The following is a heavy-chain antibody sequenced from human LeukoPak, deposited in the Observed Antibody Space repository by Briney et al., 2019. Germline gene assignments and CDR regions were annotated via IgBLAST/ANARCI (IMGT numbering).Heavy chain of an antibody. D-gene: IGHD3-10*01. Sequence: GGSLRLSCAASGFTFSSYGMHWVRQAPGKGLEWVAFIRYDGSNKYYADSVKGRFTISRDNSKNTLYLQMNSLRAEDRAVYSCAKDYYYGSGSYQSTWGQGTLVTVSS. J-gene: IGHJ5*02. V-gene: IGHV3-30*02. CDR1: GFTFSSYG. CDR2: IRYDGSNK. CDR3: AKDYYYGSGSYQST.